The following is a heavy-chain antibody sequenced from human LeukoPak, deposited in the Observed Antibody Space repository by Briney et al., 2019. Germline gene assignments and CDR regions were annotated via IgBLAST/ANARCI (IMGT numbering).Heavy chain of an antibody. V-gene: IGHV1-8*01. CDR2: MNPTSGNT. Sequence: ASVKVSCKVSGYTFTSYDMNWVRQAPGQGLEWMGWMNPTSGNTGYAQKFQGRVTMTRNTAITTAYMELSSLSSEDTAVYYCARGEWELSYWGQGTLVTVSS. J-gene: IGHJ4*02. CDR3: ARGEWELSY. D-gene: IGHD1-26*01. CDR1: GYTFTSYD.